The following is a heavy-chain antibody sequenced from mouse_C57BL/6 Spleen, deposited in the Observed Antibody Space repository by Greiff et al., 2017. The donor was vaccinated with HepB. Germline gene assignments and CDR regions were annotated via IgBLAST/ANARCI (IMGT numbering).Heavy chain of an antibody. V-gene: IGHV1-55*01. CDR1: GYTFTSYW. J-gene: IGHJ3*01. Sequence: QVQLQQPGAELVKPGASVKMSCKASGYTFTSYWITWVKQRPGQGLEWIGDIYPGSGSTNYNEKFKSKATLTVDTSSSTAYMQRSSLTSEDSAVYYFARSLYDYDERGFAYWGQGTLVTVSA. D-gene: IGHD2-4*01. CDR3: ARSLYDYDERGFAY. CDR2: IYPGSGST.